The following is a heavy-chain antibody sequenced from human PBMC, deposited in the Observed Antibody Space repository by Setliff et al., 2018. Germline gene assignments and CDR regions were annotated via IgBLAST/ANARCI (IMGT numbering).Heavy chain of an antibody. CDR2: INPKSGVT. CDR1: GYSFSDFY. J-gene: IGHJ4*02. CDR3: ARGGGYRYYFDY. D-gene: IGHD5-12*01. Sequence: ASVKVSCKASGYSFSDFYIHWVRQVPGRGPEWMGSINPKSGVTRYVQKFQGRVTITRDTSISTAYMELSSLRSDDTAVYYCARGGGYRYYFDYWGQGTLVTVSS. V-gene: IGHV1-2*02.